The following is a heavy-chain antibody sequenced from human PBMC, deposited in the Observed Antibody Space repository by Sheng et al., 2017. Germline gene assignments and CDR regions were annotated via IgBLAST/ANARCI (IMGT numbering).Heavy chain of an antibody. J-gene: IGHJ4*02. Sequence: QVQLVQSGAEVKKSGSSVKVSCKASGGTFSSHAISWVRQAPGQGLEWMGGIVPMLGREHYPKKFQGRVAITADESTTTAYMELSSLRSDDTAVYYCARDRSFSSSSYFDSWGQGTLVIVSS. CDR1: GGTFSSHA. CDR3: ARDRSFSSSSYFDS. V-gene: IGHV1-69*13. CDR2: IVPMLGRE. D-gene: IGHD6-6*01.